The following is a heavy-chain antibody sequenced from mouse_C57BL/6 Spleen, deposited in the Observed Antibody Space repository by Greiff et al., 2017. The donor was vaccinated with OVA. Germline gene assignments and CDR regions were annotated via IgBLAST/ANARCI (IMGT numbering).Heavy chain of an antibody. CDR3: TKVDYYGSSYGRGLAY. CDR1: GYTFTDYE. J-gene: IGHJ3*01. CDR2: IDPETGGT. D-gene: IGHD1-1*01. V-gene: IGHV1-15*01. Sequence: QVQLQQSGAELVRPGASVTLSCKASGYTFTDYEMHWVKQTPVHGLEWIGAIDPETGGTAYNQKFKGKAILTADKSSRTAYMELRSLTSEYSAVYFCTKVDYYGSSYGRGLAYWGQGTLVTVSA.